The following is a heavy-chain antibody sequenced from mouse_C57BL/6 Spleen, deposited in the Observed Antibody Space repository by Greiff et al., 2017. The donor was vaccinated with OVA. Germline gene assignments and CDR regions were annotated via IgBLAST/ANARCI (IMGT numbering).Heavy chain of an antibody. CDR1: GYTFTSYW. D-gene: IGHD2-4*01. V-gene: IGHV1-55*01. Sequence: QVQLQQPGAELVKPGASVKMSCKASGYTFTSYWITWVKQRPGQGLEWIGDNYPGSGSTNYNEKFKSKATLTVDTSSSTAYMQLSSLTSEDSAVYYCARSKRDDYDVDFDYWGQGTTLTVSS. CDR2: NYPGSGST. J-gene: IGHJ2*01. CDR3: ARSKRDDYDVDFDY.